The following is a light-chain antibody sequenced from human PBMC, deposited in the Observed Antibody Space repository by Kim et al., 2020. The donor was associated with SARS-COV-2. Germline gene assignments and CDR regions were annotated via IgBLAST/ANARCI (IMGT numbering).Light chain of an antibody. Sequence: DIQMTQSPSSLSASVGDRVTITCQASQDISNHLNWYQQKPGKAPKLLIYDASNLETGVPSRFSGSGSGTDFTVTITSLQPEEIATYSCQQYEILPLTFGGGTKVDI. CDR1: QDISNH. V-gene: IGKV1-33*01. J-gene: IGKJ4*01. CDR2: DAS. CDR3: QQYEILPLT.